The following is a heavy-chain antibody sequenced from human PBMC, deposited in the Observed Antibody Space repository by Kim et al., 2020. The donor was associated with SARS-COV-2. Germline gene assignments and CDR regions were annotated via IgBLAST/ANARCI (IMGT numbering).Heavy chain of an antibody. J-gene: IGHJ3*02. D-gene: IGHD3-10*01. Sequence: GGSLRLSCAASGFTFSSHSMNWVRQAPGKGLEWVSSISRSSLYIYYADSVRGRFTISRDNANNSLLLQMNSLRDEDTAVYYCARDLRAGSYSGDDVFDIWGQGTMVTVSS. CDR2: ISRSSLYI. CDR3: ARDLRAGSYSGDDVFDI. CDR1: GFTFSSHS. V-gene: IGHV3-21*01.